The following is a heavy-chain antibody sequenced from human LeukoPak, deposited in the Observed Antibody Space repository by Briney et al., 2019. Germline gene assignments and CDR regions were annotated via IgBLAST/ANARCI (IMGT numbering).Heavy chain of an antibody. J-gene: IGHJ3*02. CDR1: GGSISSYY. D-gene: IGHD6-19*01. V-gene: IGHV4-59*08. CDR3: VRPRWLPHDAFDI. Sequence: SETLSLTCTVSGGSISSYYWSWIRQPPGKGLEWIGYIYYSGSTNYNPSLKSRVTMSVDTSKNQFSLKLSSVTAADTAVYYCVRPRWLPHDAFDIWGQGTMVTVSS. CDR2: IYYSGST.